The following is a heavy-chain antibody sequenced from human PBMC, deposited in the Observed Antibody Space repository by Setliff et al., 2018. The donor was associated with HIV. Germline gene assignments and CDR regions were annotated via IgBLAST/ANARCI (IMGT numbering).Heavy chain of an antibody. CDR3: ARGRGGY. V-gene: IGHV4-59*05. D-gene: IGHD3-16*01. CDR1: GGSISSYY. J-gene: IGHJ4*02. Sequence: SETLSLTCTVSGGSISSYYWSWIRQPPGKGLEWIGSIYYSGSTYYNPSLKSRVTISVDTSKNQFSLKLSSVTAADTAMYYCARGRGGYWGQGTLVTVSS. CDR2: IYYSGST.